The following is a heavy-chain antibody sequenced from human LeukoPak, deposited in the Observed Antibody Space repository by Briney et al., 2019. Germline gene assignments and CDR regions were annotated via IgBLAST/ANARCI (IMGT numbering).Heavy chain of an antibody. D-gene: IGHD3-10*01. J-gene: IGHJ6*02. V-gene: IGHV3-23*01. CDR3: AKGFVGYGSRSYYIPRIVYGMDV. CDR2: ISGSGGST. Sequence: GGSLRLSCAASGFTFSSYAMSWVRQAPGKGLEWVSAISGSGGSTYYADSVKGRFTISRDNSKNTLYLQMNSLRAEDTAVYYCAKGFVGYGSRSYYIPRIVYGMDVWGQGTTVTVSS. CDR1: GFTFSSYA.